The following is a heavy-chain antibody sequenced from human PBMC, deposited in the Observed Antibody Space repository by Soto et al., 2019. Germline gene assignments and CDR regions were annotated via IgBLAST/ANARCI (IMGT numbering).Heavy chain of an antibody. CDR1: GYIITNYG. CDR3: ARVSTTAAASFDN. CDR2: ISDYHGNT. J-gene: IGHJ4*02. V-gene: IGHV1-18*01. D-gene: IGHD4-4*01. Sequence: QVQLVQSGAEMKKPGASVKVSCKASGYIITNYGINWVRQAPGQGLEWIGWISDYHGNTNYAQRLQGRVSMTTDTSTSTAYMELRGLRSDDTAVYYCARVSTTAAASFDNWGQGTLVTVSS.